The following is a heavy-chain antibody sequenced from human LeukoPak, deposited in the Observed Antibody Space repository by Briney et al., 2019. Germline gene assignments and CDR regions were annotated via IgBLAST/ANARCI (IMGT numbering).Heavy chain of an antibody. CDR1: GGSIRSGGYY. CDR2: IYYSGST. Sequence: SEALSVTCTVSGGSIRSGGYYWSWIRQHPGKGLEWIGYIYYSGSTYYNPSLKSRVTITVDTSKNQFSLKLSSVTPADTAVYYCARGLLHWFDPWGQGTLVTVS. CDR3: ARGLLHWFDP. J-gene: IGHJ5*02. V-gene: IGHV4-31*03.